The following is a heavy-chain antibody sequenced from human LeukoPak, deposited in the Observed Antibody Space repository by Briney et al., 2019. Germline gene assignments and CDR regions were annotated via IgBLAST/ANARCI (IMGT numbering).Heavy chain of an antibody. CDR2: IYTSGST. V-gene: IGHV4-4*09. J-gene: IGHJ4*02. D-gene: IGHD6-6*01. CDR1: GGSISSYY. Sequence: SETLSLTCTVSGGSISSYYWSWIRQPPGKGLEWIGYIYTSGSTNYNPSLKSRVTISADTSKNQFSLKPSSVTAADTAVYYCARQSIAARPGFDYWGQGTLVTVSS. CDR3: ARQSIAARPGFDY.